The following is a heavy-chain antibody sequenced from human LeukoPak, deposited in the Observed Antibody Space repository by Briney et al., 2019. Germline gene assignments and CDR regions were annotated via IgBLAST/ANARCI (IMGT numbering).Heavy chain of an antibody. CDR2: ISSSGANI. V-gene: IGHV3-21*01. Sequence: PGGSLGLSCAASGFTFSSLPMNWVRQAPGEGLEWVSSISSSGANIFYTDSVKGRFTISRDNAKNSLYLQLNSLRAEDTAVYYCSRHGDGFYYGMDVWGQGTTVTVSS. CDR1: GFTFSSLP. CDR3: SRHGDGFYYGMDV. D-gene: IGHD4-17*01. J-gene: IGHJ6*02.